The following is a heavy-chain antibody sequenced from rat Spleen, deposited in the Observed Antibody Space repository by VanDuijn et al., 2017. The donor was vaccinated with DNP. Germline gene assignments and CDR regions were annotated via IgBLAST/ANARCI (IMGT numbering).Heavy chain of an antibody. V-gene: IGHV2-1*01. Sequence: QVQLKESGPGLVQPSQTLSLTCTVSGFSLTSNSVHWVRQPPGKGLEWVGAIWSGGSTDYNSALKSRLSISRDTYKSQVFLKMNSVHTEDTAIYFCARHYTYWGKGVMVTVSS. D-gene: IGHD1-2*01. J-gene: IGHJ2*01. CDR2: IWSGGST. CDR3: ARHYTY. CDR1: GFSLTSNS.